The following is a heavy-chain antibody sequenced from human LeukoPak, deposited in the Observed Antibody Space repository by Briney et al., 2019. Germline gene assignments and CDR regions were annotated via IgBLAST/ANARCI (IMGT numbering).Heavy chain of an antibody. Sequence: GASVKVSCKASGGTFSSYAISWVRQAPGQGLEWMGRIIPILGIANYAQKFQGRVTMTRNTSISTAYMELSSLRSEDTAVYYCARRQPMVRGRIWFDPWGQGTLVTVSS. CDR2: IIPILGIA. CDR3: ARRQPMVRGRIWFDP. D-gene: IGHD3-10*01. CDR1: GGTFSSYA. J-gene: IGHJ5*02. V-gene: IGHV1-69*10.